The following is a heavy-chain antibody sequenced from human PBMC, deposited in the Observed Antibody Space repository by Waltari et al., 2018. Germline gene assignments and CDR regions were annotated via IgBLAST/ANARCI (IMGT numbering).Heavy chain of an antibody. V-gene: IGHV5-51*01. Sequence: EVQRVQSGEEVKKPGESLKTSGTGSGYSFPSSWIGWVRQRPGKGLEWMGIIYPGDSDTGYSPSFQGQVTISADKSISTAYLQWSSLKASDTAMYYCARHMGYCTGGVCSGPFDYWGQGTLVTVSS. CDR1: GYSFPSSW. J-gene: IGHJ4*02. CDR3: ARHMGYCTGGVCSGPFDY. CDR2: IYPGDSDT. D-gene: IGHD2-8*02.